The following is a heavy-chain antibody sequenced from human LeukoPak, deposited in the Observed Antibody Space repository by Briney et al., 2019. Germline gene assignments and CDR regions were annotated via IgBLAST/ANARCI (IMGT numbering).Heavy chain of an antibody. Sequence: GGSLRLSCAASGFTFSSYAMHWVRQAPGKGLEWVAFIRYDGSNKYYADSVKGRFTISRDNSKNTLYLQMNSLRAEDTAVYYCAKRLVDYYDSTTGGAFDYWGQGTLVTVSS. J-gene: IGHJ4*02. CDR3: AKRLVDYYDSTTGGAFDY. V-gene: IGHV3-30*02. D-gene: IGHD3-22*01. CDR1: GFTFSSYA. CDR2: IRYDGSNK.